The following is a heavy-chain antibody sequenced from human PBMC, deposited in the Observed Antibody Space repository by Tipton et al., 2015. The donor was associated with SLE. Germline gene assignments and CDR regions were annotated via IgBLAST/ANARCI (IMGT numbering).Heavy chain of an antibody. CDR3: AREGEVRGSYFGMDV. V-gene: IGHV1-46*01. D-gene: IGHD3-10*01. Sequence: QVQLVQSGAEVKKLGASVRVSCKTSGYSFTSFYIHWVRQAPGQELEWMGVINPSDRTTTYAQTFQGRVTMTSDTSTSTIYMDLIRLRSDDTAVYHCAREGEVRGSYFGMDVWGQGTTVTVSS. CDR2: INPSDRTT. CDR1: GYSFTSFY. J-gene: IGHJ6*02.